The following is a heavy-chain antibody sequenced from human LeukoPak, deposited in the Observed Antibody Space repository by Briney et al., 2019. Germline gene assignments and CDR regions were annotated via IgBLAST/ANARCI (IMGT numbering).Heavy chain of an antibody. CDR2: ISTGSDYI. V-gene: IGHV3-21*01. CDR3: ARDGSLDY. J-gene: IGHJ4*02. D-gene: IGHD5-12*01. Sequence: GGSLRLSCAASGFTFSDYSMNWVRQAPGKGLEWVSSISTGSDYIYYADSVKGRFTISRDNAKSSLQLHMNSLRAEDTAVYYCARDGSLDYWGQGTLVTVSS. CDR1: GFTFSDYS.